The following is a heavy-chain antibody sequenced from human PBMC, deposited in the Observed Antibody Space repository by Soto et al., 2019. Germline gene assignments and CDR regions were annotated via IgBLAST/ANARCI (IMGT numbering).Heavy chain of an antibody. D-gene: IGHD3-22*01. CDR3: AKDVIVVVTQGEFDS. CDR2: ISGGSDYT. Sequence: HPGGSLRLSCAASGFTFSSYAMSWVRQAPGKGLEWVSGISGGSDYTHYADSVKGRFTISRDNAKSTLYLQMSSLRAEDTAVYYCAKDVIVVVTQGEFDSWGQGTLVTVSS. J-gene: IGHJ4*02. CDR1: GFTFSSYA. V-gene: IGHV3-23*01.